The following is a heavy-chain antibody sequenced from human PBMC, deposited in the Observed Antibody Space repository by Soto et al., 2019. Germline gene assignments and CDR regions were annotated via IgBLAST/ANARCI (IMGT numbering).Heavy chain of an antibody. Sequence: QVQLVESGGGVVQPGRSLRLSCAASGFTFSSYGMHWVRQAPGKGLEWVAVISYDGSNKYYADSVKGPFTIARDNSKNTLYLQMNSLRAEDTAVYYCAADSADVWGQGTTVTVSS. V-gene: IGHV3-30*03. CDR1: GFTFSSYG. D-gene: IGHD3-10*01. J-gene: IGHJ6*02. CDR2: ISYDGSNK. CDR3: AADSADV.